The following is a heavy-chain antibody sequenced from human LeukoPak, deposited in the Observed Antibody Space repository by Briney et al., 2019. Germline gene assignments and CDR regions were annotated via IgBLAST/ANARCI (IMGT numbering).Heavy chain of an antibody. J-gene: IGHJ4*02. CDR2: IKQDGTEK. CDR3: ARDVRPDY. Sequence: GGSLRLSCAASGFTFSSYWMSWVRQAPGEGLEWVANIKQDGTEKYYMDSVKGRFSISRDNAKNSLYLQMNALRAENTAVYYCARDVRPDYWGQGTLVTVST. CDR1: GFTFSSYW. D-gene: IGHD6-6*01. V-gene: IGHV3-7*04.